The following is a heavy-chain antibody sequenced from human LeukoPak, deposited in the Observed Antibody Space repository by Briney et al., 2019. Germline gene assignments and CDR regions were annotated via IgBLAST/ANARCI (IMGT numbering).Heavy chain of an antibody. CDR2: IRSKAYGGTT. V-gene: IGHV3-49*03. Sequence: GGSLRLSCTASGFXFGDYAISWFRQAPGKGLEWVGFIRSKAYGGTTEYAASVKGRFTISRDDSKSIAYLQMNSLKTEDTAVYYCTRQMVVVTAIPGYWGQGTLVTVSS. CDR1: GFXFGDYA. CDR3: TRQMVVVTAIPGY. J-gene: IGHJ4*02. D-gene: IGHD2-21*02.